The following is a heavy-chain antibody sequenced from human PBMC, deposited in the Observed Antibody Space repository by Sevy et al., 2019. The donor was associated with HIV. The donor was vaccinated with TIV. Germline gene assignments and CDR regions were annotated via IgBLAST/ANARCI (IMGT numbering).Heavy chain of an antibody. J-gene: IGHJ6*02. CDR1: GFTFSSYS. Sequence: GGSLRLSCTASGFTFSSYSMNWVRQAPGKGLEWVSYISSSSSTIYYADSVKGRITISRDNATNSLYLRMNSLRDEDTAVYYCAREVGWIRSYRRYYGMDVWGQGTTVTVSS. CDR2: ISSSSSTI. V-gene: IGHV3-48*02. CDR3: AREVGWIRSYRRYYGMDV. D-gene: IGHD3-16*02.